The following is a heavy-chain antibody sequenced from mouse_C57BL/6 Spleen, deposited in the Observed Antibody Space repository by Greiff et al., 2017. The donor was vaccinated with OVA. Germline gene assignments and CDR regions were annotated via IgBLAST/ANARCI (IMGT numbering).Heavy chain of an antibody. CDR2: ISSGGSYT. D-gene: IGHD1-1*01. J-gene: IGHJ1*03. CDR3: ARQTTDWYFDV. V-gene: IGHV5-6*01. Sequence: EVHLVESGGDLVKPGGSLKLSCAASGFTFSSYGMSWVRQTPDKRLEWVATISSGGSYTYYPDSVKGRFTISRDNAKNTLYLQMSSLKSEDTAMYYCARQTTDWYFDVWGTGTTVTVSS. CDR1: GFTFSSYG.